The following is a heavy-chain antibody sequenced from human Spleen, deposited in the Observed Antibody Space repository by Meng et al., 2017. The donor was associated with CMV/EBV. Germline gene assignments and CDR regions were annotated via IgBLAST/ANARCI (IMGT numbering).Heavy chain of an antibody. V-gene: IGHV4-59*01. CDR1: GGSISSYY. J-gene: IGHJ4*02. CDR3: ARDSGSY. Sequence: GSLRLSCTVSGGSISSYYWSWIRQPPGKGLECIGYIYYSGSTNYNPSLKSRFTISVDTSKNQFSLKLSSVTAADTAVYYCARDSGSYWGQGTLVTVSS. D-gene: IGHD1-14*01. CDR2: IYYSGST.